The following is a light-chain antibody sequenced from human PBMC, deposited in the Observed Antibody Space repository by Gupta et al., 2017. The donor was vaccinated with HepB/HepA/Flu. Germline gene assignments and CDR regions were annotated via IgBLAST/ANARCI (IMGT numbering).Light chain of an antibody. Sequence: EIVMTQSPATLSLSPGDRATLSCRASQSVSRNLAWYQQKPGQAPRLLIYGASTRATGIPARFSGSGSGKEFTLTISSRQSEDFAVYYCQQYNNWPPLTFGAGTKVEIK. CDR2: GAS. J-gene: IGKJ4*01. V-gene: IGKV3-15*01. CDR3: QQYNNWPPLT. CDR1: QSVSRN.